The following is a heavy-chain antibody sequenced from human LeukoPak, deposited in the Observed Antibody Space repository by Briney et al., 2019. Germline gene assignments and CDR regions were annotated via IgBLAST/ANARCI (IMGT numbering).Heavy chain of an antibody. CDR3: ARAGPQGGSYGY. CDR1: GGSFSGYY. CDR2: INHSGST. J-gene: IGHJ4*02. Sequence: SETLSLTCAVYGGSFSGYYWSWIRQPPGKGLEWIGEINHSGSTNYNPSLKSRVTISVDTSKNHFSLKLSSVTAADTAVYYCARAGPQGGSYGYWGQGTLVTVSS. D-gene: IGHD3-16*01. V-gene: IGHV4-34*01.